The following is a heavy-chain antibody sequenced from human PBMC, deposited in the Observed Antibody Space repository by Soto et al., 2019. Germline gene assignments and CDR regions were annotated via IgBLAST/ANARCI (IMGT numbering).Heavy chain of an antibody. CDR2: IYHSGST. CDR1: GGSINSSNS. CDR3: ARLVATTRSFDY. V-gene: IGHV4-4*02. J-gene: IGHJ4*02. Sequence: SETLSLTCAVSGGSINSSNSWSWVRQPPGKGLEWIGEIYHSGSTNYNPSLKSRVTISVDKSKNQFSLKLTSVTAADTAVYYCARLVATTRSFDYWGQGTLVTVSS. D-gene: IGHD5-12*01.